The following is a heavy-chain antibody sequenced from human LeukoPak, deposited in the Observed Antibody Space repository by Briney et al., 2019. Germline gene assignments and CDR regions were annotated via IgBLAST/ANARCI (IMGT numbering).Heavy chain of an antibody. J-gene: IGHJ5*02. CDR2: IKQDGSEK. Sequence: GGSLRLPCAASGFTFSSYWMSWVRQAPGKGLEWVANIKQDGSEKYYVDSVKGRFTISRDNAKNSLYLQMNSLRAEDTAVYYCARIRYSSSWYPLWWFDPWGQGTLVTVSS. CDR3: ARIRYSSSWYPLWWFDP. D-gene: IGHD6-13*01. CDR1: GFTFSSYW. V-gene: IGHV3-7*01.